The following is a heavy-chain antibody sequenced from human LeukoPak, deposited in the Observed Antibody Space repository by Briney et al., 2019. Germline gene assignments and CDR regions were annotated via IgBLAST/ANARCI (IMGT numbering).Heavy chain of an antibody. CDR2: IKQDGSEK. J-gene: IGHJ6*02. V-gene: IGHV3-7*03. CDR3: ARDLVFRVTSIWPNYYYGMDV. Sequence: GGSLRLSCAASGFTFGSYWASWVRQAPGKGLEWVANIKQDGSEKYYVDFVKGRFTISRDNAMNSLSLRMNSLRAEDTAVYYCARDLVFRVTSIWPNYYYGMDVWGQGTTVTVSS. D-gene: IGHD6-13*01. CDR1: GFTFGSYW.